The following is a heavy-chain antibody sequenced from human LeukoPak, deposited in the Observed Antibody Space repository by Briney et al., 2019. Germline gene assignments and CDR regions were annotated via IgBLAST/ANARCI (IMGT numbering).Heavy chain of an antibody. CDR3: ARSPLVTAMYSYFDY. CDR2: ISSSSSTI. D-gene: IGHD2-21*02. J-gene: IGHJ4*02. Sequence: PGGSLRLSCAASGFTFSSYSMNWVRQAPGKGLEWVSYISSSSSTIYYADSVKGRFTISRDNAKNSLYLQMNSLRAEDTAVYYCARSPLVTAMYSYFDYWGQGTLVTVSS. CDR1: GFTFSSYS. V-gene: IGHV3-48*01.